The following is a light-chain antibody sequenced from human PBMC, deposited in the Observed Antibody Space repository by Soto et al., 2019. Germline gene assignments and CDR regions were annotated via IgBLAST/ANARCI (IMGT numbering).Light chain of an antibody. Sequence: DIQMTQSPSSLSASVGDRVTMTCRASQDISNYLAWYQQRPGKVPKLLIYAASTLQPGVPSRFSGSGSGTDFTLSISSLQPEDVAVYYCQKYNDAPWTFGQGTKVEVK. CDR2: AAS. CDR1: QDISNY. CDR3: QKYNDAPWT. J-gene: IGKJ1*01. V-gene: IGKV1-27*01.